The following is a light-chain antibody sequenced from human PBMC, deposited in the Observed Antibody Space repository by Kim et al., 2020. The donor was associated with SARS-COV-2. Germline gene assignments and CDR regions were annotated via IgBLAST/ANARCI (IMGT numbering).Light chain of an antibody. CDR2: DVS. Sequence: SITISCTETSSDVGGYNYVSWYQQHPGKAPKLMIYDVSNRPSGVSNRFSGSKSGNTASLTISGLQAEDEADYYCSSYTSSSTLGVFGTGTKVTVL. CDR1: SSDVGGYNY. V-gene: IGLV2-14*03. J-gene: IGLJ1*01. CDR3: SSYTSSSTLGV.